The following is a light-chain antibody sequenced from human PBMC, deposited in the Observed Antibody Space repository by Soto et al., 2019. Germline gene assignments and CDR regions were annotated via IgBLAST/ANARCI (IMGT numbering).Light chain of an antibody. CDR3: QQYGSSGT. Sequence: EIVLTQSPGTLSLSPGERATLSCRASQSVSYYLAWYQQKPGQAPRLLIYDASSRATGIPDRFSGSGSGTDFTLTISRLEPEDFAVYYCQQYGSSGTFGKGTKVDIK. J-gene: IGKJ1*01. CDR2: DAS. CDR1: QSVSYY. V-gene: IGKV3-20*01.